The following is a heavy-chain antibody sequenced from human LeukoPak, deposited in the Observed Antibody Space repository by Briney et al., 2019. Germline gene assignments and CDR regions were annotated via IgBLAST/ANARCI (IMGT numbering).Heavy chain of an antibody. D-gene: IGHD5-24*01. CDR1: GFTFRIYG. V-gene: IGHV3-48*01. Sequence: GGSLRLSCVASGFTFRIYGMNWVRQAPGKGPEWVSYISHTSDSILYADSVKGRFTMSRDNAKKSLYLQMNSLRAEDSAVYYCARATRDGYDYWGQGTLVTVSS. CDR2: ISHTSDSI. J-gene: IGHJ4*02. CDR3: ARATRDGYDY.